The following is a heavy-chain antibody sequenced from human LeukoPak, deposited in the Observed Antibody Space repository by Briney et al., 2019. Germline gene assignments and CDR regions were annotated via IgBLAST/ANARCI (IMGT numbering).Heavy chain of an antibody. V-gene: IGHV3-66*01. D-gene: IGHD5-12*01. J-gene: IGHJ3*02. CDR3: ASNEWLRSNDAFDI. Sequence: GGSLRLSCAASGFTVSSNYMSWVRQAPGKGLEWVSVIYSGGSTYYADSVKGRFTISRDNSKNTLYLQMNSLRAEDTAVYYCASNEWLRSNDAFDIWGQGTMVTVSS. CDR1: GFTVSSNY. CDR2: IYSGGST.